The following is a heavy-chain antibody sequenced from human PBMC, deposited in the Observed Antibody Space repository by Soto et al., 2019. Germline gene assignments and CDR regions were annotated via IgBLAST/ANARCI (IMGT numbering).Heavy chain of an antibody. CDR1: GVTFSSYS. CDR3: ARGEYSSSSSPIDY. D-gene: IGHD6-6*01. V-gene: IGHV3-15*07. CDR2: IKSKTDGGTT. Sequence: GGSLRLSCAASGVTFSSYSMNWVRQAPGKGLEWVGRIKSKTDGGTTDYAAPVKGRFTISRDDSKNTLYLQMNSLRAEDTAVYYCARGEYSSSSSPIDYWGQGTLVTVSS. J-gene: IGHJ4*02.